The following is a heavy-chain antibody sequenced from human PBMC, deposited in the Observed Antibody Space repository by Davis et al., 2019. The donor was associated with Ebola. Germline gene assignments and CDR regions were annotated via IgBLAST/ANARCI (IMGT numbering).Heavy chain of an antibody. V-gene: IGHV4-30-2*01. J-gene: IGHJ6*02. CDR1: GGSISSGGYS. D-gene: IGHD5-12*01. CDR2: IYHSGST. Sequence: PSETLSLTCAVSGGSISSGGYSWSWIRQPPGKGLEWIGYIYHSGSTYYNPSLKSRVTISVDRSKNQFSLKLSSVTAADTAVYYCARGGDQYYYYYYGMDVWGQGTTVTVSS. CDR3: ARGGDQYYYYYYGMDV.